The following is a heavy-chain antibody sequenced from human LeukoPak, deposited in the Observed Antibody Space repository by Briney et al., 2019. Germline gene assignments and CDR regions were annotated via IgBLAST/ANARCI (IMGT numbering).Heavy chain of an antibody. J-gene: IGHJ6*03. V-gene: IGHV3-7*01. CDR3: ARGGDVIGTNYYMDV. Sequence: GGSLRLSCAASGFTFSNYWMSWVRQAPGKGLEWVANIKQDGSEKYYVDSVKGRFTISRDNAKNSLYLQMNSLRAEDTAVYYCARGGDVIGTNYYMDVWGKGTTVTVSS. D-gene: IGHD3-16*01. CDR1: GFTFSNYW. CDR2: IKQDGSEK.